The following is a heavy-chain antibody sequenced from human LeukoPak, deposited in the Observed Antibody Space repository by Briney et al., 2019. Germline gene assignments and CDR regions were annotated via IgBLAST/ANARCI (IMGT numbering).Heavy chain of an antibody. Sequence: ASVKISCKASGYTFTGYYMHWVRQAPGQGLEWMGWINPNSGGTNYAQKFQGRVTMTRDTSISTAYMELSRLRSDDTAVYYCARDGAVAGSSFDYWGQGTLVTVSS. V-gene: IGHV1-2*02. CDR3: ARDGAVAGSSFDY. CDR1: GYTFTGYY. CDR2: INPNSGGT. D-gene: IGHD6-19*01. J-gene: IGHJ4*02.